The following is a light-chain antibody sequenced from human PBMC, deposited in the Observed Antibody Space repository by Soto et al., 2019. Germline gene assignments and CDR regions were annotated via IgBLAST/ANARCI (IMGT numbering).Light chain of an antibody. V-gene: IGLV2-8*02. CDR1: SSDVGAYNY. CDR2: EVN. Sequence: QSVLTQPPSASRSPGQSVTISCTGTSSDVGAYNYVSWYQRHPGKAPKLIIYEVNKRPSGVPDRFSGSKSGNTASLTVSGLQAEDEADYYCSAYGGSNNYVLFGGGTKLTVL. CDR3: SAYGGSNNYVL. J-gene: IGLJ2*01.